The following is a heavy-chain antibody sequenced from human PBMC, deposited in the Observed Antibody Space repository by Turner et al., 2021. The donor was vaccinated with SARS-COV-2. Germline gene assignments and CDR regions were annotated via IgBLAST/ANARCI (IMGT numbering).Heavy chain of an antibody. CDR3: AKDLAAYYDSSGYYSYYYGVDV. Sequence: FSSYAMSWVRQAPGKGLEWVSSISGNGDSTDYADSVKGRFTISRDNSKNTLYLQMHSLRDEDTAVYYCAKDLAAYYDSSGYYSYYYGVDVWGQGTTVTVSS. CDR2: ISGNGDST. J-gene: IGHJ6*02. D-gene: IGHD3-22*01. CDR1: FSSYA. V-gene: IGHV3-23*01.